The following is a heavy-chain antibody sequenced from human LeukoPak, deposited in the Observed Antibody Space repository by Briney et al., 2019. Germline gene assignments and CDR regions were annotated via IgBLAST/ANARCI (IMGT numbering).Heavy chain of an antibody. CDR1: GYTFSGYY. J-gene: IGHJ4*02. D-gene: IGHD3-9*01. Sequence: RASVKVSCKASGYTFSGYYMHWVRQAPGQGLEWMGRINPNSGGTNYAQKFQGRVTMTRNTSISTAYMELSSLRSGDTAVYYCARSARRYYDILTGYCFDYWGQGTLVTVSS. CDR3: ARSARRYYDILTGYCFDY. V-gene: IGHV1-2*06. CDR2: INPNSGGT.